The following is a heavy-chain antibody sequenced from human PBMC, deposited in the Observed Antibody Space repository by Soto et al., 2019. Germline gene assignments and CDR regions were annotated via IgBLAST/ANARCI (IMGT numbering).Heavy chain of an antibody. J-gene: IGHJ4*02. D-gene: IGHD6-6*01. CDR2: IYHSGST. V-gene: IGHV4-30-2*01. CDR1: GGSISSGGYS. CDR3: AGGIAARPLGY. Sequence: QLQLQESGSGLVKPSQTLSLTCAVSGGSISSGGYSWSWIRHPPGKGLEWIGYIYHSGSTYYNPSLMCRVTISVDRSKNQFALRLSSVTAADTAVYYCAGGIAARPLGYWGQGTLVTVSS.